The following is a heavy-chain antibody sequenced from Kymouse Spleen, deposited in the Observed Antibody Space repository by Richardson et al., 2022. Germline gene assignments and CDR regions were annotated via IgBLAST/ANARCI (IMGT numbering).Heavy chain of an antibody. Sequence: QLQLQESGPGLVKPSETLSLTCTVSGGSISSSSYYWGWIRQPPGKGLEWIGSIYYSGSTYYNPSLKSRVTISVDTSKNQFSLKLSSVTAADTAVYYCARRYSGSSSDAFDIWGQGTMVTVSS. V-gene: IGHV4-39*01. CDR3: ARRYSGSSSDAFDI. CDR2: IYYSGST. D-gene: IGHD1-26*01. J-gene: IGHJ3*02. CDR1: GGSISSSSYY.